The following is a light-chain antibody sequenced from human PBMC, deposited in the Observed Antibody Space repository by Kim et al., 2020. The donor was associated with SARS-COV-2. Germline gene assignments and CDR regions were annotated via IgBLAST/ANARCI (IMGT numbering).Light chain of an antibody. Sequence: VSTGQTASIPCSGDKLGDKYACWYQQKPGQSPVLVIYQDSKRPSGIPERFSGSNSGNTATLTISGTQAMDEADYYCQAWDSSTVVFGGGTQLTVL. J-gene: IGLJ2*01. CDR3: QAWDSSTVV. V-gene: IGLV3-1*01. CDR1: KLGDKY. CDR2: QDS.